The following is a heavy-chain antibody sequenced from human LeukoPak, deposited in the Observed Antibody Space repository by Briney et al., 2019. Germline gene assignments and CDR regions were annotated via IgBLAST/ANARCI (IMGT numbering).Heavy chain of an antibody. D-gene: IGHD3-16*01. CDR1: GGTFSSYA. V-gene: IGHV1-69*04. CDR2: IIPILGTA. Sequence: GASAKVSCKASGGTFSSYAISWVRQAPGQGLEWMGRIIPILGTANYAQKFQGRVTITADKSTSTAYMELSSLRSEDTAVYYCARDVPLGGGNWFDPWGQGTLVTVSS. J-gene: IGHJ5*02. CDR3: ARDVPLGGGNWFDP.